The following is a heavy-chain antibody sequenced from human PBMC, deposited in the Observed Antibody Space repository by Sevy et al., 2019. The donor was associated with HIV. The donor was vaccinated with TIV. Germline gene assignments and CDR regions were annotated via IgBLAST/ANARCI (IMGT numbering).Heavy chain of an antibody. CDR3: ARGGGYDFFDY. CDR1: GFTFSNYL. Sequence: GGSLRLSCAASGFTFSNYLMHWVRQAPGKGLVWVSRINSDGSRITYADSVKGRFTISRDNAKNTLYLQMNSLRAEDTAVYYCARGGGYDFFDYWGQGTLVTVSS. V-gene: IGHV3-74*01. J-gene: IGHJ4*02. CDR2: INSDGSRI. D-gene: IGHD5-12*01.